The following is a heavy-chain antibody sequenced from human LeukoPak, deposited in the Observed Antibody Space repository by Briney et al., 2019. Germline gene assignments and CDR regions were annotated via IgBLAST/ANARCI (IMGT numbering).Heavy chain of an antibody. CDR1: GFTFSSYA. Sequence: GGSLRLSCAASGFTFSSYAMSWVRQAPGKGLEWASAISGSGGSTYYADSVKGRFTISRDNSKNTLYLQMNSLRAEDTAVYYCAKDQTRRYCSSTSCLNWFDPWGQGTLVTVSS. V-gene: IGHV3-23*01. CDR3: AKDQTRRYCSSTSCLNWFDP. CDR2: ISGSGGST. J-gene: IGHJ5*02. D-gene: IGHD2-2*01.